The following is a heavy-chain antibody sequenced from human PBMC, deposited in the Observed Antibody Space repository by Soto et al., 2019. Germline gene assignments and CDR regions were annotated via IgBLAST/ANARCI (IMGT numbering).Heavy chain of an antibody. V-gene: IGHV1-69*01. Sequence: QVQLVQSGPEVRVPGSSVKVSCKASAGTFPHYGLSWVRQAPGQGLEWIGGINPVLASTTYAQNFQGRVSLIAGASTNTVYMEGGSLRSDDTGVYCGARNWGNCPKNWLDPWGQGTLVTVSS. CDR3: ARNWGNCPKNWLDP. CDR1: AGTFPHYG. CDR2: INPVLAST. J-gene: IGHJ5*02. D-gene: IGHD7-27*01.